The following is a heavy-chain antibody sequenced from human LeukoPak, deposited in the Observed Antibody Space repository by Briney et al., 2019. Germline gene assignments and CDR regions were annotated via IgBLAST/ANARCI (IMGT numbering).Heavy chain of an antibody. CDR3: ARGWEQQLVSGMFDP. CDR2: MNPNSGNT. J-gene: IGHJ5*02. V-gene: IGHV1-8*03. Sequence: ASVKVSCKASGYTFTSYDINWVRQATGQGNEWMGWMNPNSGNTGYAQKFQGRVTITRNTSISTAYMELSSLRSEDTAVYYCARGWEQQLVSGMFDPWGQGTLVTVSS. CDR1: GYTFTSYD. D-gene: IGHD6-13*01.